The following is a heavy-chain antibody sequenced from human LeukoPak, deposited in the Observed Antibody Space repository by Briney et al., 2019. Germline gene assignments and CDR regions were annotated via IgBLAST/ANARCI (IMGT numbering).Heavy chain of an antibody. CDR2: INPNSGGT. CDR1: GYTFPGYY. J-gene: IGHJ4*02. CDR3: AREHSSSSGKVFDY. D-gene: IGHD6-6*01. V-gene: IGHV1-2*02. Sequence: ASVKVSCKASGYTFPGYYMHWVRQAPGQGLEWMGWINPNSGGTNYAQKFQGRVTMTRDTSISTAYMELSRLRSGDTAAYYCAREHSSSSGKVFDYWGQGTLVTVSS.